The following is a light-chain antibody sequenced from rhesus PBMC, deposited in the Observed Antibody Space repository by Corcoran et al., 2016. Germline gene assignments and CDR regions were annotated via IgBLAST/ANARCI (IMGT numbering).Light chain of an antibody. J-gene: IGKJ1*01. CDR2: KAS. Sequence: DIQMTQSPSSLSASVGDRVTITCRASQGISTYLNWYQQKPGKAPKRLIYKASSLERGVPSRFSGGGSGTNFTFNISSRKPEDFATYYCLQYNSDPWTFGQGTKVEIK. CDR1: QGISTY. V-gene: IGKV1-43*02. CDR3: LQYNSDPWT.